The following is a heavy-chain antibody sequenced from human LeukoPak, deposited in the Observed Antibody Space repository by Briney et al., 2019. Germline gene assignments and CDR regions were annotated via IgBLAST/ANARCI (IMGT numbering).Heavy chain of an antibody. CDR3: AKDEGGITMIEPNYYFDY. Sequence: PGGSLRLSCVASGFTFSSYWMHWVRQDPRKGLVWVSRINGDGRNINYVDSVKGRFTISRDNSKNTLYLQMNSLRAEDTAVYYCAKDEGGITMIEPNYYFDYWGQGTLVTVSS. CDR1: GFTFSSYW. J-gene: IGHJ4*02. V-gene: IGHV3-74*01. CDR2: INGDGRNI. D-gene: IGHD3-22*01.